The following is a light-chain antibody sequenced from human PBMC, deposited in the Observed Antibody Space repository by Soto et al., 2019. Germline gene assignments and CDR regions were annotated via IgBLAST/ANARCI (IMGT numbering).Light chain of an antibody. CDR1: QALSNY. Sequence: DIQLTQSASVLSASVGDPVTITCAASQALSNYLAWYQQKPGKAPDILIYSASTLQSGVPSRFSGSGYETEFSLTIRALQPEDFATYYCQQLSRYPLTFGGGTKVDIK. J-gene: IGKJ4*01. CDR2: SAS. V-gene: IGKV1-9*01. CDR3: QQLSRYPLT.